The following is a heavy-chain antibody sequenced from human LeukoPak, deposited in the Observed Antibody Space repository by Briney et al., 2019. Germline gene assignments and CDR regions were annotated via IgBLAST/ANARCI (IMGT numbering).Heavy chain of an antibody. J-gene: IGHJ6*03. D-gene: IGHD5-12*01. CDR3: IRTLIVATSPYIDV. CDR2: VNSDGTGT. CDR1: GFTFSSYW. Sequence: GGSLRLSCAASGFTFSSYWMHWVRQAPGNGLVWVSRVNSDGTGTTYAGSVEGRFTISRDNAKNTLYLQMNSLRAEDTAIYYCIRTLIVATSPYIDVWGRGTTVTVSS. V-gene: IGHV3-74*01.